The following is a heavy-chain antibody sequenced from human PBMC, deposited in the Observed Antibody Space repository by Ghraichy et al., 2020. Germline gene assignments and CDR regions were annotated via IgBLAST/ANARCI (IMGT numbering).Heavy chain of an antibody. Sequence: GGSLRLSCAASGFTFSSYAMSWVRQAPGKGLEWVSAISGSSGSTFYADSVKGRFTISRDNSKNTLYLQMNSLRAKDTAVYYCAKGTYNWNKYYFDYWGQGTLVTVSS. CDR1: GFTFSSYA. CDR3: AKGTYNWNKYYFDY. V-gene: IGHV3-23*01. D-gene: IGHD1/OR15-1a*01. CDR2: ISGSSGST. J-gene: IGHJ4*02.